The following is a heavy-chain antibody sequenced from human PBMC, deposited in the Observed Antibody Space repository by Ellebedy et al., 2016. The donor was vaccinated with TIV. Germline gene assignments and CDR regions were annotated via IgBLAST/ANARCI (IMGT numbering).Heavy chain of an antibody. CDR1: GLTFGNYA. D-gene: IGHD1-26*01. J-gene: IGHJ4*02. CDR2: ISNNGGST. V-gene: IGHV3-64*04. CDR3: ASGDGVV. Sequence: GESLKISCSASGLTFGNYAMHWVRQAPGKGLEYVSAISNNGGSTYYADSVKGRFTISRDNSKNSLYLQMNSLRDEDTAVYYCASGDGVVWGQGTLVTVSS.